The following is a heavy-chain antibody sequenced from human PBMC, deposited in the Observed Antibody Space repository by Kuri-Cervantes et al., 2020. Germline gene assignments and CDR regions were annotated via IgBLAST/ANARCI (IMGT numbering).Heavy chain of an antibody. J-gene: IGHJ6*02. CDR3: ARDAYMDV. CDR1: GYTFTGYY. D-gene: IGHD3-16*01. Sequence: ASVKVSCKASGYTFTGYYMHWVRQAPGQGLEWMGWINPDSGNRVSAQKFQGRLSMTRNTSISTAYMELRSLRSDDTAVYYCARDAYMDVWGQGTTVTVSS. V-gene: IGHV1-2*02. CDR2: INPDSGNR.